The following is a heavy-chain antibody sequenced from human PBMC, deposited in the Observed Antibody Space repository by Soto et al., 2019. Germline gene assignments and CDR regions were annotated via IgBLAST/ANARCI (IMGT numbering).Heavy chain of an antibody. Sequence: PSETLSLTCAVYGGSFSGYYWSWIRQPPGKGLEWIGEINHSGSTNYNPSLKSRVTISVDTSKNQFSLKLSSVTAADTAVYYCARGHRQYDFWSGHMGDSFDPWGQGTLVTVSS. J-gene: IGHJ5*02. V-gene: IGHV4-34*01. CDR1: GGSFSGYY. CDR2: INHSGST. CDR3: ARGHRQYDFWSGHMGDSFDP. D-gene: IGHD3-3*01.